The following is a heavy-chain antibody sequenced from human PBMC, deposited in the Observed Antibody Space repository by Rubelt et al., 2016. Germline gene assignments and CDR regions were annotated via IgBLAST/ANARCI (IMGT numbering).Heavy chain of an antibody. V-gene: IGHV1-18*01. CDR1: GYTFTTYG. J-gene: IGHJ5*02. CDR3: ARDGKFDP. Sequence: QVQLVQSGAEVKKPGASVNISCKASGYTFTTYGINWVRQAPGQGLEWMGWISAYNGTTKYAKKLQGRVTMTTDTSTSTAYMEVSSLRSDDTAVYYCARDGKFDPWGQGTLVTVFS. CDR2: ISAYNGTT.